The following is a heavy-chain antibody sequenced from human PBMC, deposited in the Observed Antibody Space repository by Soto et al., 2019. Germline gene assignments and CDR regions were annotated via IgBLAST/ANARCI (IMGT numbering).Heavy chain of an antibody. J-gene: IGHJ4*02. D-gene: IGHD6-19*01. V-gene: IGHV3-48*01. CDR2: ISSSSSTI. CDR1: GFTFSSYS. CDR3: ARDGGIAVAATDYFDY. Sequence: SGGSLRLSCAASGFTFSSYSMNWVRQAPGKGLEWVSYISSSSSTIYYADSVKGRFTISRDNAKNSLYLQMNSLRAEDTAVYYCARDGGIAVAATDYFDYWGQGTLVTVSS.